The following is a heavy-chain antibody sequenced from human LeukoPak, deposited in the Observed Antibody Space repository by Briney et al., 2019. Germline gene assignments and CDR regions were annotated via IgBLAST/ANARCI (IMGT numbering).Heavy chain of an antibody. CDR3: ARAPSIAAIRHASDI. CDR2: IYTSGST. V-gene: IGHV4-4*07. CDR1: GGSISSYY. J-gene: IGHJ3*02. D-gene: IGHD6-6*01. Sequence: SETLSLTCTVSGGSISSYYWSWLRQPAGKGLEWIGRIYTSGSTNYNPSLKSRVTMSVDTSKNQFSLKLSSVTAADTAVYYCARAPSIAAIRHASDIWGQGTMVTVSS.